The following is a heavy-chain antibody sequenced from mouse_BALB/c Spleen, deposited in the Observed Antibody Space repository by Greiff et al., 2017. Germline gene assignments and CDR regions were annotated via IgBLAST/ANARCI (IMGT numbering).Heavy chain of an antibody. CDR2: ISYSGST. D-gene: IGHD1-1*01. J-gene: IGHJ4*01. CDR3: ARTPYYGSSYGAMDY. V-gene: IGHV3-8*02. Sequence: EVKVVESGPSLVKPSQTLSLTCSVTGDSITSGYWNWIRKFPGNKLEYMGYISYSGSTYYNPSLKSRISITRDTSKNQYYLQLNSVTTEDTATYYCARTPYYGSSYGAMDYWGQGTSVTVSS. CDR1: GDSITSGY.